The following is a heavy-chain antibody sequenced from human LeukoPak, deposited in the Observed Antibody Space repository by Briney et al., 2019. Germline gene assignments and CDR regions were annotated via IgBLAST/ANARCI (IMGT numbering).Heavy chain of an antibody. CDR3: AGEDYYYYYMDV. V-gene: IGHV4-30-4*08. CDR2: IYYSGST. Sequence: SQTLSLTCTVAGGSISSGDYYWSWIRQPPGKGLEWIGYIYYSGSTYYNPSLKSRVTISVDTSKNQFSLKLSSVTAADTAVYYCAGEDYYYYYMDVWGKGTTVTVSS. CDR1: GGSISSGDYY. J-gene: IGHJ6*03.